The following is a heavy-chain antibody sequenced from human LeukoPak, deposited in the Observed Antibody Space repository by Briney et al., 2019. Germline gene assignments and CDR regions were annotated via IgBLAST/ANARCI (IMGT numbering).Heavy chain of an antibody. CDR2: IYYSGST. CDR3: ARAVRPNYYYYYYMDV. Sequence: SETLSLTCTVSGGSINSSSYYWGWIRQPPGKGLEWIGSIYYSGSTYYNPSLKSRVTISVDTSKNQFSLKLSSVTAADTAVYYCARAVRPNYYYYYYMDVWGKGTTVTISS. D-gene: IGHD4/OR15-4a*01. V-gene: IGHV4-39*01. CDR1: GGSINSSSYY. J-gene: IGHJ6*03.